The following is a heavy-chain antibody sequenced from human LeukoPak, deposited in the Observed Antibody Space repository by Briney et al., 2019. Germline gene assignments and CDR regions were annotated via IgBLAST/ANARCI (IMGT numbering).Heavy chain of an antibody. CDR3: ARVKAIYSSGWSYYFDY. CDR1: GGCISSYY. CDR2: IYYSGST. Sequence: SETLSLTCTVSGGCISSYYWSWIRQPPGKGLEWIGYIYYSGSTNYNPSLKSRVTISVDTSKNQFSLKLSSVTAADTAVYYCARVKAIYSSGWSYYFDYWGQGTLVTVSS. D-gene: IGHD6-19*01. V-gene: IGHV4-59*01. J-gene: IGHJ4*02.